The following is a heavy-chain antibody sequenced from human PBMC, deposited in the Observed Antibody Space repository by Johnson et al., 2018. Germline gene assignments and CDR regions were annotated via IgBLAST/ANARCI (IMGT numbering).Heavy chain of an antibody. J-gene: IGHJ1*01. CDR3: ARDRDPYDYFWGSYRYTGYFHH. D-gene: IGHD3-16*02. V-gene: IGHV1-69*01. CDR1: GGTFSSYA. CDR2: IIPIFGTA. Sequence: QVQLVQSGAEVKKPGSSVKVSCKASGGTFSSYAISWVRQAPGQGLEWMGGIIPIFGTANYAQKFQGRVTITADESTSTAYMELSSLRTEDTAVYYWARDRDPYDYFWGSYRYTGYFHHWGQGTLVTVSS.